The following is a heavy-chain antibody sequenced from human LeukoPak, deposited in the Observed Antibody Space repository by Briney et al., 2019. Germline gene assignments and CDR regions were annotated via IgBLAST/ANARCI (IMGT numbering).Heavy chain of an antibody. CDR1: GLTFGSYW. J-gene: IGHJ4*02. CDR2: IKVDGTEK. D-gene: IGHD3-22*01. Sequence: PGGSLRLSCAASGLTFGSYWMTWVRQAPGKGLEWVANIKVDGTEKYYVDSVKGRFTISRDNSKNSVYLQMNSLRAEDTAVYYCAKDPLYYYDRWSPGGSPGPLDYWGQGTLVTVSS. CDR3: AKDPLYYYDRWSPGGSPGPLDY. V-gene: IGHV3-7*01.